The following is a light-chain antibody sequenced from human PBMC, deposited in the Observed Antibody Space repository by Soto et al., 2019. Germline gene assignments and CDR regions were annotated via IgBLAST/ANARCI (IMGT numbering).Light chain of an antibody. CDR3: QQRNNWPWT. V-gene: IGKV3-11*01. J-gene: IGKJ1*01. Sequence: EIVLTQSPATLSLSPGERATLSCRASQSVYNYLAWYQLKPGQAPRLLIYDASNRATGIPARFGASGSGTDFTLTISSLEPEDFAFYYCQQRNNWPWTFGQGTKV. CDR1: QSVYNY. CDR2: DAS.